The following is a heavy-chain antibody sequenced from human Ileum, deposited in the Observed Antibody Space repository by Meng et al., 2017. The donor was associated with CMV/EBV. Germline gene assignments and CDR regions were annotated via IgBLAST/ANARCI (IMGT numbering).Heavy chain of an antibody. CDR3: GDPPAGY. V-gene: IGHV4-4*02. CDR1: GGSLIGTNW. CDR2: IFQSGAT. Sequence: QVQLQESGPALVRPSGTLSLTCVVSGGSLIGTNWWNWVRQPPGGGLEWIGEIFQSGATNYNPSLKSRATLSIDNSKNQFSLKLTSVTVADTAVYFCGDPPAGYWGQGVLVTVSS. J-gene: IGHJ4*02.